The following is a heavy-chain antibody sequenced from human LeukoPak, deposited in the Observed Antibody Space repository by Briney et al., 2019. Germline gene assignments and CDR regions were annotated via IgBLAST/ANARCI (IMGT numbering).Heavy chain of an antibody. Sequence: GGSLRLSCAASGFTFSTYGMHWVRQAPGKGLEWVAVIWYDGSNKYYADSVKGRFTISRDNSKNTLYLQMNSLRAEDTAVYYCAKDRPPAATDYYFDYWGQGTLVTVSS. J-gene: IGHJ4*02. CDR3: AKDRPPAATDYYFDY. V-gene: IGHV3-33*06. D-gene: IGHD2-2*01. CDR2: IWYDGSNK. CDR1: GFTFSTYG.